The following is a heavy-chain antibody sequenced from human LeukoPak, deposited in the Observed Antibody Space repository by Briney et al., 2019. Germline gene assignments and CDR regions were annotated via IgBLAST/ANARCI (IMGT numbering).Heavy chain of an antibody. CDR2: VYHSGST. CDR3: ARRGMGIADTGKIDH. CDR1: GGSISSSSYF. D-gene: IGHD6-13*01. Sequence: SETLSLTCTVSGGSISSSSYFWDWIRQPPGKGLEWIGSVYHSGSTYYNPSLKSRVTISVDTSRNQLSLKLSSVTAADTAVRYCARRGMGIADTGKIDHWGQGTLVTVSS. J-gene: IGHJ4*02. V-gene: IGHV4-39*01.